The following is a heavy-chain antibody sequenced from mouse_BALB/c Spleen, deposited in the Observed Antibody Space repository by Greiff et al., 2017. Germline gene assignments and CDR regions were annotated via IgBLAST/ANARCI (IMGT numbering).Heavy chain of an antibody. CDR2: ISSGGSYT. Sequence: EVMLVESGGGLVQPGGSRKLSCAASGFTFSSYGMSWVRQTPDKRLEWVATISSGGSYTYYPDSVKGRFTISRDNAKNTLYLQMSSLKSEDTAMYYCARHYYGSSYYFDYGGQGTTLTVSS. V-gene: IGHV5-6*03. D-gene: IGHD1-1*01. CDR3: ARHYYGSSYYFDY. CDR1: GFTFSSYG. J-gene: IGHJ2*01.